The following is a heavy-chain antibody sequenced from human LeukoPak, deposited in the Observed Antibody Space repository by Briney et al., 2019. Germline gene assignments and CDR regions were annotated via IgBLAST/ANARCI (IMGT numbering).Heavy chain of an antibody. CDR3: ARDTRAAAGSWVDAFDI. Sequence: GGSLRLSCAASGFTFSDYYMSWIRQAPGKGLEWVSYISGSDTIYYADSVKGRFTISRDNAKNSLYLQMNSLRAEDTAVYYCARDTRAAAGSWVDAFDIWGQGTMVTVSS. J-gene: IGHJ3*02. CDR1: GFTFSDYY. CDR2: ISGSDTI. D-gene: IGHD6-13*01. V-gene: IGHV3-11*01.